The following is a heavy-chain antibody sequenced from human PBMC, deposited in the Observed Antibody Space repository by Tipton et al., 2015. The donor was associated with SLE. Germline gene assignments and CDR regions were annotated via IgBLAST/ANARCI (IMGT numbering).Heavy chain of an antibody. J-gene: IGHJ4*02. D-gene: IGHD6-19*01. V-gene: IGHV4-59*01. Sequence: TLSLTCTVSGGSISSYYWSWIRQPPGKRLEWIGFIYYSGSTNYNPSLKSRVTISVDTSKNQFSLKLSSVTAADTAVYYCASGYSSGSFDYWGQGTLVIVSS. CDR2: IYYSGST. CDR1: GGSISSYY. CDR3: ASGYSSGSFDY.